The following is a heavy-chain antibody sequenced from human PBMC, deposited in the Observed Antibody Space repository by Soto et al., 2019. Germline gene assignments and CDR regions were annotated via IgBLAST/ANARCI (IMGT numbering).Heavy chain of an antibody. D-gene: IGHD2-21*02. CDR1: GLTFGSRA. CDR3: VSLGVGDWANYYYYYGMDV. J-gene: IGHJ6*02. Sequence: PGGSLRLSCVASGLTFGSRAMSWVRQSPGEGLEWVSTITDTGGDAKYADSVRGRFAISRDNSKNTLYLQMSALRAEDSAIYFCVSLGVGDWANYYYYYGMDVWGQRTTVTVS. V-gene: IGHV3-23*01. CDR2: ITDTGGDA.